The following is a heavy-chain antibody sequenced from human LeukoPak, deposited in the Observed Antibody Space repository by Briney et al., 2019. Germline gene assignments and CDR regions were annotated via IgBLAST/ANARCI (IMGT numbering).Heavy chain of an antibody. CDR3: ARNKLVRGGGVDY. J-gene: IGHJ4*02. CDR1: GFTFSSYW. D-gene: IGHD3-10*01. Sequence: GGSLRLSCAASGFTFSSYWMHCVCQAPGKGLVWVSRINSDASSTSYADSVKGRFTISRDNAKNSLYLQMNSLRAEDTAVYYCARNKLVRGGGVDYWGQGTLVTVSS. CDR2: INSDASST. V-gene: IGHV3-74*01.